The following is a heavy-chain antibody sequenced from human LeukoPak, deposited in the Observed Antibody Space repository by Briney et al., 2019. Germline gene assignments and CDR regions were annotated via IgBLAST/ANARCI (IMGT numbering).Heavy chain of an antibody. J-gene: IGHJ4*02. CDR2: ISWNSGSI. D-gene: IGHD4-17*01. V-gene: IGHV3-9*01. Sequence: GRSLRLSCAASGFTFDDYAMHWVRQAPGKGLEWVSGISWNSGSIGYADSVKGRFTISRDNAKNSLYLQMNSPRAEDTALYYRAKDISRGDYGFDYWGQGTLVTVSS. CDR1: GFTFDDYA. CDR3: AKDISRGDYGFDY.